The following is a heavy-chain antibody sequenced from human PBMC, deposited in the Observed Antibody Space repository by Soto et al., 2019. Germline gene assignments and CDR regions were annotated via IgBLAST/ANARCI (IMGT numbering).Heavy chain of an antibody. J-gene: IGHJ4*02. CDR2: IWYDGSNE. CDR1: GFTFSSYA. D-gene: IGHD5-12*01. Sequence: GGSLRLSCVASGFTFSSYAMHWVRQAPGKGLEWVAVIWYDGSNENYPDSVKGRFTISRDNSKNALYLQMNNLRAEDTAVYYCVRDDYKYSGYDLDYWGQGTLVTVSS. CDR3: VRDDYKYSGYDLDY. V-gene: IGHV3-33*01.